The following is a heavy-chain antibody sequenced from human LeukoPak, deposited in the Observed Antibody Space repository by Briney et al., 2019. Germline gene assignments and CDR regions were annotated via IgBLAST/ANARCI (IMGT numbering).Heavy chain of an antibody. CDR2: IYSGGST. Sequence: GGSLRLSCAASGFTVTSNYMSWVRQAPGEGLEWVSLIYSGGSTYYADSVKGRFTISRDNSKNTLYLQMSSLKAEDTAVYYCAKDSRGWSRDYWGQGTLVTVSS. CDR3: AKDSRGWSRDY. CDR1: GFTVTSNY. J-gene: IGHJ4*02. V-gene: IGHV3-53*01. D-gene: IGHD6-19*01.